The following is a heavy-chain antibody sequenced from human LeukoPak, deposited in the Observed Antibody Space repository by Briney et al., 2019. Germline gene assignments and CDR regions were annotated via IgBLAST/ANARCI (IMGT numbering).Heavy chain of an antibody. CDR1: GYTFTSYD. CDR3: ARDSVRERALDY. V-gene: IGHV1-46*03. D-gene: IGHD3-10*01. J-gene: IGHJ4*02. CDR2: INPSGGST. Sequence: ASVKVSCKASGYTFTSYDINWVRPAPGQGLEWMGIINPSGGSTSYAQKFQGRVTMTRDTSTSTVYMELSSLRSEDTAVYYCARDSVRERALDYWGQGTLVTVSS.